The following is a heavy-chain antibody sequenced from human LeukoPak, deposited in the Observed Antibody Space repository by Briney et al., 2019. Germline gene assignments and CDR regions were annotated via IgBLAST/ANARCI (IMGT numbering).Heavy chain of an antibody. CDR3: ARDQVWFGEDPFDP. D-gene: IGHD3-10*01. CDR1: GDSITSNFYY. Sequence: PSETLSLTCTVSGDSITSNFYYWGWIRQPPGKGLEWIGSIYHSGSTYYNPSLKSRVTISVDTSKNQFSLKLSSVTAADTAVYYCARDQVWFGEDPFDPWGQGTLVTVSS. J-gene: IGHJ5*02. V-gene: IGHV4-39*07. CDR2: IYHSGST.